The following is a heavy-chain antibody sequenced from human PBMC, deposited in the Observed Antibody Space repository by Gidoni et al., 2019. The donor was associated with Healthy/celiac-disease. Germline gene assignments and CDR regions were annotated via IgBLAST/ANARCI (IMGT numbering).Heavy chain of an antibody. D-gene: IGHD3-22*01. CDR1: GFPFSSYA. CDR3: AKDTYDSSGYYYRAFDI. J-gene: IGHJ3*02. CDR2: ISGSGGST. V-gene: IGHV3-23*01. Sequence: EVQLLESGGGLVQPGGSLRLSCAVSGFPFSSYAMSWVRQAPGKGLEWVSAISGSGGSTYYADSVKGRFTISRDNSKNTLYLQMNSLRAEDTAVYYCAKDTYDSSGYYYRAFDIWGQGTMVTVSS.